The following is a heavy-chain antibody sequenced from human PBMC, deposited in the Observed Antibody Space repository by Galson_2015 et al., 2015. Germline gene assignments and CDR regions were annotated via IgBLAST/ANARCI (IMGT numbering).Heavy chain of an antibody. J-gene: IGHJ4*02. CDR2: SSYSGST. CDR1: GGSMTSYY. V-gene: IGHV4-59*01. Sequence: ATLSLTCPVSGGSMTSYYWSWIRQSPGKGLEWIGCSSYSGSTSYNPSLKSRVTISVDAPQNQFSLKLTSVTAADTAVYYCARDREGGYFDYWGQGTLIAVFS. CDR3: ARDREGGYFDY.